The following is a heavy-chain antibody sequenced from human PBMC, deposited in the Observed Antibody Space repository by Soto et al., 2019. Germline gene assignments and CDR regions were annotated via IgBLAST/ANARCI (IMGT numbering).Heavy chain of an antibody. CDR3: AKVGPTAVAGLFWYFDL. CDR1: GFTFSSYA. CDR2: ISGSGGST. Sequence: EVQLLESGGGLVQPGGSLRLSCAASGFTFSSYAMSWVRQAPGKGLEWVSAISGSGGSTYYADSVKGRFTISRDNSKNTLYLQMNRLRAEDTAVYYCAKVGPTAVAGLFWYFDLWGRGTLVTVSS. D-gene: IGHD6-19*01. V-gene: IGHV3-23*01. J-gene: IGHJ2*01.